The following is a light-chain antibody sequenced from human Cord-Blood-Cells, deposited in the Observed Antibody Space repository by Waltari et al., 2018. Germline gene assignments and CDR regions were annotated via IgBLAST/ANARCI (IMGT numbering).Light chain of an antibody. CDR2: AAS. CDR3: QQLNSYPLT. CDR1: QGISSY. V-gene: IGKV1-9*01. J-gene: IGKJ4*01. Sequence: DIQLTQSPSFLSASVADRVTITCRASQGISSYLAWYQQKPGKAPKLLIYAASTLQSGVPSRFSVSGSGTEFTLTISRLQPEDFATYYCQQLNSYPLTFGGGTKVEIK.